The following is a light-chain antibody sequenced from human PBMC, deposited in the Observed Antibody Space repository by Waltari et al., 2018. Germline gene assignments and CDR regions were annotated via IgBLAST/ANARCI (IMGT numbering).Light chain of an antibody. CDR2: DAS. CDR1: QPVSSY. V-gene: IGKV3-11*01. Sequence: ELVLTQSPATLSLSPGERATLPCRASQPVSSYLAWYQQKPGQAPRLLIYDASNRATGIPARFSGSGSGTDFTLTISSLEPEDFAVYYCQQRSKSPLAFGGGTKVEIK. J-gene: IGKJ4*01. CDR3: QQRSKSPLA.